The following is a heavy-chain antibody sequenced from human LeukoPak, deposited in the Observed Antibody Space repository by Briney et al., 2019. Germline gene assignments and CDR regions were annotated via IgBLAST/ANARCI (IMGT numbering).Heavy chain of an antibody. V-gene: IGHV4-61*01. CDR3: ARDYSRSIEY. CDR2: VYHSAST. J-gene: IGHJ4*02. D-gene: IGHD6-13*01. Sequence: SETLSLTYTVSGGSVSSGSYYWSWIRQPPGKGLEWIGYVYHSASTNYNPSLKSRITISLDTPKNQFSLKLSSVTAADTAVYYCARDYSRSIEYWGQGTLVTVSS. CDR1: GGSVSSGSYY.